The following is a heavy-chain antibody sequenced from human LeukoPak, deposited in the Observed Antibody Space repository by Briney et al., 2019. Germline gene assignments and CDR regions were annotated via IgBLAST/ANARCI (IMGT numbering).Heavy chain of an antibody. CDR3: ARTDYYGSGRPGAGKRNWFDP. D-gene: IGHD3-10*01. V-gene: IGHV4-4*07. J-gene: IGHJ5*02. CDR1: GGSVSSYY. Sequence: SETLSLTCTVSGGSVSSYYWSWIRQPAGKGLEWIGRIYTSGSTNYNPSLKSRVTISVDTSKNQFSLKLSSVTAADTAVYYCARTDYYGSGRPGAGKRNWFDPWGQGTLVTVSS. CDR2: IYTSGST.